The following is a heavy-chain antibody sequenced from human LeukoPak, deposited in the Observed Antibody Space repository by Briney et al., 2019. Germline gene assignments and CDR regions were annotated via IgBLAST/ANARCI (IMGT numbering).Heavy chain of an antibody. CDR3: ARDVTAGGPFDY. CDR1: GGSISSYY. Sequence: SETLSLTCTVAGGSISSYYWGWIRQPPGKGLEWIGSIYHSGYTYYNPSLNPSFKSRVTISVDTSKNQFSLKVRSVTAADTAMYYCARDVTAGGPFDYWGQGTLVTVSS. CDR2: IYHSGYT. D-gene: IGHD1-14*01. V-gene: IGHV4-38-2*02. J-gene: IGHJ4*02.